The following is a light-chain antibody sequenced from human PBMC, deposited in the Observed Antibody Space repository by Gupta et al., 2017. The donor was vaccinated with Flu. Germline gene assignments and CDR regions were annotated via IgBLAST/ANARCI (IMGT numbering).Light chain of an antibody. CDR1: NSNIGTNT. Sequence: RVTISCSGSNSNIGTNTVNWYQQRPGTAPKLLIYTNSQRPSGVPDRFSGSKSGTSASLAISGLRSDDEADYYCAAWDYSLNGWVFGGGTKLTVL. CDR3: AAWDYSLNGWV. V-gene: IGLV1-44*01. J-gene: IGLJ3*02. CDR2: TNS.